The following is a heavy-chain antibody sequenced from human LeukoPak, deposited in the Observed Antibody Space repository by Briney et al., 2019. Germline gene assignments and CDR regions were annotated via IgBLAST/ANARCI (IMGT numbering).Heavy chain of an antibody. CDR2: IGASGGST. J-gene: IGHJ4*02. CDR1: GFTFSSYA. V-gene: IGHV3-23*01. D-gene: IGHD3-22*01. CDR3: ARRHYDRTGYYYVD. Sequence: GGSLRLSCATSGFTFSSYAMSWVRQAPGKGLEWVSGIGASGGSTYYADSVKGRFTISRDSSKNTLYLQMSSLRAEDTAVYFCARRHYDRTGYYYVDWGQGTLVTVSS.